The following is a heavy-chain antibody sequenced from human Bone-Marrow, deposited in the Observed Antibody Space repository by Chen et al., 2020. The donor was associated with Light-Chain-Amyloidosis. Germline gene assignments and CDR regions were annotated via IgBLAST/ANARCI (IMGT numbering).Heavy chain of an antibody. V-gene: IGHV3-11*01. Sequence: QVHLVESGGVTVKPGGSLRLSCTTSGFQFSDHYMAWIRQAPGKGLEWIAHISGSGKYMSYSDSVRDRFTISRDNTKKTLFLEMTGLKSDDTAVYYCARGRQQPRYRGFDHWGQGALITVSS. CDR1: GFQFSDHY. CDR3: ARGRQQPRYRGFDH. D-gene: IGHD4-4*01. J-gene: IGHJ4*02. CDR2: ISGSGKYM.